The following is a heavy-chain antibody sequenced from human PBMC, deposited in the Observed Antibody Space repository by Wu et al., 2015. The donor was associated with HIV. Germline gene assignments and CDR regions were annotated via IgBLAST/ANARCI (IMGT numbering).Heavy chain of an antibody. D-gene: IGHD2-2*01. J-gene: IGHJ6*03. CDR1: GGTFNSYV. CDR2: IIPIFGTA. Sequence: QVQLVQSGAEVKKPGSSMKVSCKASGGTFNSYVISWVRQAPGQGLEWMGGIIPIFGTANFAQKFQGRLTIAADESTSTVYMELSSLRSEDTAVYYCALRGGXGVVVPGATYYYYYMDVWAKGNDGHRLL. CDR3: ALRGGXGVVVPGATYYYYYMDV. V-gene: IGHV1-69*01.